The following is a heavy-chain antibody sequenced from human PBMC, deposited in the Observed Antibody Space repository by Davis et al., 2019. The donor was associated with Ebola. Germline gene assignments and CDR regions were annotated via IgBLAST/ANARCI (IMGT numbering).Heavy chain of an antibody. CDR2: TNGDGSDT. D-gene: IGHD1-26*01. V-gene: IGHV3-74*01. CDR1: GFTFSSYW. J-gene: IGHJ4*02. CDR3: ARGGVSGSNDY. Sequence: HTGGSLRLSCAASGFTFSSYWMHWVRQTPGKGLVWVSRTNGDGSDTSYADSVRGRFTISRDNAKNTLYLQMSSLRAEDTAVYYCARGGVSGSNDYWGPGTLVTVSS.